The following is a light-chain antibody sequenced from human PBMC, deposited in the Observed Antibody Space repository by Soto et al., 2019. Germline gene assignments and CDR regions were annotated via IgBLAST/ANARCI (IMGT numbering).Light chain of an antibody. Sequence: QSVLTQPASVSGSPGQSITISCTGTSSDVGNYEFVSWYQHHPGKAPKLIIYEGSKRPSGISSRFFGFKSGNTASLTISGLQAEDEAVYHCCSYAGLHSWVFGGGTKVTVL. CDR3: CSYAGLHSWV. V-gene: IGLV2-23*01. J-gene: IGLJ3*02. CDR2: EGS. CDR1: SSDVGNYEF.